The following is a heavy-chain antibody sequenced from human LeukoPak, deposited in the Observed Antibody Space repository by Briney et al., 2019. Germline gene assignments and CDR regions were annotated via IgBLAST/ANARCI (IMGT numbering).Heavy chain of an antibody. J-gene: IGHJ6*03. CDR1: GFTFSSYS. CDR2: ISSSSTYM. V-gene: IGHV3-21*01. Sequence: PGGSLRLSCAASGFTFSSYSMNWVRQAPGKGLEWVSSISSSSTYMYYADSVKGRFTISRDNAKNSLYLQMNSLRAEDTAVYYCARAPYYYASGSEYFYYYYMDVWGKGTTVTVSS. D-gene: IGHD3-10*01. CDR3: ARAPYYYASGSEYFYYYYMDV.